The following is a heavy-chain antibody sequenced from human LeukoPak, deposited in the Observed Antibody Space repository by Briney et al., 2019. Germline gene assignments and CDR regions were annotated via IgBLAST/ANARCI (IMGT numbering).Heavy chain of an antibody. D-gene: IGHD3-3*01. V-gene: IGHV3-20*04. CDR1: GFTFDDYG. CDR2: INWNGGST. CDR3: ARGVGTPYDFWSGYYDLFGAFDI. Sequence: GGSLRLSCAASGFTFDDYGMSWVRQAPGKGLEWVSGINWNGGSTGYADSVKGRFTISRDNAKNSLYLQMNSLRAEDTALYYCARGVGTPYDFWSGYYDLFGAFDIWGQGTMVTVSS. J-gene: IGHJ3*02.